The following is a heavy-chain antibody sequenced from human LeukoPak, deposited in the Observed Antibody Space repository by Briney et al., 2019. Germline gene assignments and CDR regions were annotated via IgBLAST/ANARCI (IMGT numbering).Heavy chain of an antibody. V-gene: IGHV3-23*01. CDR2: ISPRGDIK. D-gene: IGHD3-10*01. Sequence: GGSLRLSCAASGFTFSDYYMSWIRQAPGKGLEWVSGISPRGDIKYYADSVKGRFSISRDNSRNTLYLEVSSLTAEDAAVYYCAKDDAWLRFGEWSQGTLVTVSS. CDR1: GFTFSDYY. CDR3: AKDDAWLRFGE. J-gene: IGHJ4*02.